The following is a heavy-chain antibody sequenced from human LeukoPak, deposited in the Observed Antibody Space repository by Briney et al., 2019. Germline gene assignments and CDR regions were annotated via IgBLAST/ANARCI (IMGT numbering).Heavy chain of an antibody. Sequence: PGGSLRLSCAASGFTFSSYSMNWVRQAPGKGLEWVSYISSSSSTIYYADSVKGRFTISRDNAKNSLYLQMNSLRAEDTAVYYCAKTQTASMIVVVITTSFDYWGQGTLVTVSS. J-gene: IGHJ4*02. D-gene: IGHD3-22*01. CDR3: AKTQTASMIVVVITTSFDY. CDR2: ISSSSSTI. CDR1: GFTFSSYS. V-gene: IGHV3-48*01.